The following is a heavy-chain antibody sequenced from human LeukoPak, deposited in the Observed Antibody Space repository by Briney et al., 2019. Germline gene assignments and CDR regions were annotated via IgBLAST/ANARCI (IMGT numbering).Heavy chain of an antibody. CDR1: GGSISNYY. V-gene: IGHV4-59*08. D-gene: IGHD3-10*01. J-gene: IGHJ4*02. CDR3: ARLGYSSGNY. CDR2: IYYSGST. Sequence: SETLSLACTVSGGSISNYYWTWIRQPPGKGLEWIGYIYYSGSTNYNPSLKSRITISVDTSKNQSSLKLSSVTAADTAVYYCARLGYSSGNYWGQGTLVTVSS.